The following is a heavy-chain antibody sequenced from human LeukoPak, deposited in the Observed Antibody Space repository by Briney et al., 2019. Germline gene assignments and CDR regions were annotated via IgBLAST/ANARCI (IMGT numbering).Heavy chain of an antibody. D-gene: IGHD2/OR15-2a*01. CDR2: ISYDGSNK. Sequence: PGGSLRLSCAASGFTFSSYAMHWVRQAPGKGLEWVAVISYDGSNKYYADSVKGRFTISRDNSKNTLYLQMNSLRAEDTAVYYCAKLDGSFSYFDAFDIWGQGTMVTVSS. CDR3: AKLDGSFSYFDAFDI. J-gene: IGHJ3*02. V-gene: IGHV3-30-3*02. CDR1: GFTFSSYA.